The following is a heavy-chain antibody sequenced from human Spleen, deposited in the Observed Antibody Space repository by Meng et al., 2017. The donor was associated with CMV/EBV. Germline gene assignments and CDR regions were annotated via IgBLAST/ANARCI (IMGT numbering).Heavy chain of an antibody. CDR3: ASLEYCSSTSCYRNWFDP. CDR2: IYYSGST. Sequence: SETLSLTCTVSGGSISSSSYYWGWIRQPPGKGLEWIGSIYYSGSTYYNPSLKSRVTISVDTSKNQFSLKLSSVTAADTAVYYCASLEYCSSTSCYRNWFDPWGQGTLVTVSS. D-gene: IGHD2-2*01. CDR1: GGSISSSSYY. J-gene: IGHJ5*02. V-gene: IGHV4-39*01.